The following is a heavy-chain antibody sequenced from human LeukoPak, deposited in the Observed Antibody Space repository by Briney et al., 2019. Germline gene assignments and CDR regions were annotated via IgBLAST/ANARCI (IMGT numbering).Heavy chain of an antibody. CDR1: GGTFSSYA. V-gene: IGHV1-69*13. J-gene: IGHJ6*02. CDR2: IIPIFGTA. D-gene: IGHD2-15*01. CDR3: ASEVRMSFYYYYGMDV. Sequence: SVKVSCTASGGTFSSYAISWVRQAPGQGLEWMGGIIPIFGTANYAQKFQGRVTITADESTSTAYMELSSLRSEDTAVYYCASEVRMSFYYYYGMDVWGQGTTVTVSS.